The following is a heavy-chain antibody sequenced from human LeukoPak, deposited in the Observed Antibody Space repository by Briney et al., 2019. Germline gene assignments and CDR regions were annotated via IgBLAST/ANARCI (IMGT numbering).Heavy chain of an antibody. CDR1: GGSISSGNYY. D-gene: IGHD6-13*01. V-gene: IGHV4-30-2*01. CDR3: ARRIAAAGLFDY. Sequence: PSETLSLTCTVSGGSISSGNYYWSWIRQPPGKGLEWIGYIYPSGSTYYNPSLKSRVTISVDRSKNQFSLKLSTVTAADTAVYYCARRIAAAGLFDYWGQGTLVTVSS. J-gene: IGHJ4*02. CDR2: IYPSGST.